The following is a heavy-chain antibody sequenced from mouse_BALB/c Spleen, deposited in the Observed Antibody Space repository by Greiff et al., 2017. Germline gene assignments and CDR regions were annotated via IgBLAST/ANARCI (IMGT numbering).Heavy chain of an antibody. CDR2: ISSGGSYT. CDR3: ESYGNSNYYAMDD. V-gene: IGHV5-6*01. Sequence: EVLLVDSGGDLVKPGGSLKLSCAASGFTFSSYGMSWVRQTPDKRLEWVATISSGGSYTYYPDSVKGRFTISRDTAKNTLYLQMSSLKSEDTAMYYCESYGNSNYYAMDDWGQGTSVTVSS. D-gene: IGHD2-1*01. J-gene: IGHJ4*01. CDR1: GFTFSSYG.